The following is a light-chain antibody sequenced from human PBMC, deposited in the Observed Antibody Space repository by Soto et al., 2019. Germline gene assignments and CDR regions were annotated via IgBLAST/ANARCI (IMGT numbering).Light chain of an antibody. J-gene: IGKJ2*01. CDR3: QHCINWPRT. Sequence: DIQMTQSPSTLSASVGDRVTITCRASQSINSWLAWYQQKPGKVPKLLIYRASSLETGVPSRFSGSGSGTEFALTISSLQPDDFATYYCQHCINWPRTFGQGTKLEI. CDR1: QSINSW. V-gene: IGKV1-5*03. CDR2: RAS.